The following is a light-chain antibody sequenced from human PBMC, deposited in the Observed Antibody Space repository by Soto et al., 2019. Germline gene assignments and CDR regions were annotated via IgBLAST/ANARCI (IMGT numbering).Light chain of an antibody. J-gene: IGKJ1*01. V-gene: IGKV3-15*01. CDR3: QQYNQWPGT. Sequence: EIVMTQSPVTLSVSPGGRATLSCRASQSISDTLAWYQQKPGQAPRLLIHGASSRATGVPVRFSGSGSGVAFTLTISGLQSEDFAVYHCQQYNQWPGTFGQGTKVDIK. CDR1: QSISDT. CDR2: GAS.